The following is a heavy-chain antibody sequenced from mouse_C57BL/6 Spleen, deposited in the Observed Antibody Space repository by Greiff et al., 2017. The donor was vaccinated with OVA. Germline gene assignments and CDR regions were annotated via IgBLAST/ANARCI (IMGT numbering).Heavy chain of an antibody. CDR2: INPYNGGT. J-gene: IGHJ2*01. CDR1: GYTFTDYY. D-gene: IGHD3-2*02. Sequence: EVKLMESGPVLVKPGASVKMSCKASGYTFTDYYMNWVKQSHGKSLEWIGVINPYNGGTSYNQKFKGKATLTVDKSSSTAYMELNSLTSEDSAVYYCARRTAQATHYFDYWGQGTTLTVSS. CDR3: ARRTAQATHYFDY. V-gene: IGHV1-19*01.